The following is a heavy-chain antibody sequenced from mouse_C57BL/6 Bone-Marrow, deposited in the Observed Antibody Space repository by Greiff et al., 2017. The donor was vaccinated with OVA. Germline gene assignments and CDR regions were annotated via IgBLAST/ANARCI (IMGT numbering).Heavy chain of an antibody. D-gene: IGHD2-4*01. V-gene: IGHV1-82*01. CDR1: GYAFSSSW. Sequence: QVQLQQSGPELVKPGASVKISCKASGYAFSSSWMNWVKQRPGKGLEWIGRIYPGDGDTNYNGKLKGKATLTADKSSSTAYMQLSSLTSEDSAVYFCARRGLRPWFAYWGQGTLVTVSA. J-gene: IGHJ3*01. CDR3: ARRGLRPWFAY. CDR2: IYPGDGDT.